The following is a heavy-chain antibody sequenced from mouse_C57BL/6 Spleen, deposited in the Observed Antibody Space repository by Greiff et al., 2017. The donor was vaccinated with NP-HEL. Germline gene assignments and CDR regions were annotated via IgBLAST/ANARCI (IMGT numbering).Heavy chain of an antibody. D-gene: IGHD1-1*01. CDR2: ISYDGSN. Sequence: EVKLQESGPGLVKPSQSLSLTCSVTGYSITSGYYWNWIRQFPGNKLEWMGYISYDGSNNYNPSLKNRISITRDTSKNQFFLKLNSVTTEDTATYYCARRGNYDYFDYWGQGTTLTVSS. CDR1: GYSITSGYY. J-gene: IGHJ2*01. V-gene: IGHV3-6*01. CDR3: ARRGNYDYFDY.